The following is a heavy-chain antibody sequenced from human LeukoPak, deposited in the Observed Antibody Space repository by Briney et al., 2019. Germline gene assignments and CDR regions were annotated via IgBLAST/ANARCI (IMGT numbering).Heavy chain of an antibody. Sequence: SETLSLTCTVSGGSISSSSYYWGWIRQPPGKGLEWIGSIYYSGSTYYNPSLKSRVTISVDTSKNQFSLKLSSVTAADTAVYYSARATFGEFGFDYWGQGTLVTVSS. CDR1: GGSISSSSYY. J-gene: IGHJ4*02. V-gene: IGHV4-39*07. CDR3: ARATFGEFGFDY. D-gene: IGHD3-10*02. CDR2: IYYSGST.